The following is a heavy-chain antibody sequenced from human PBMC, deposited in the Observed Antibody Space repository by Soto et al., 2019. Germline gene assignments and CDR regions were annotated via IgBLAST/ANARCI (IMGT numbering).Heavy chain of an antibody. Sequence: SETLSLTCTVSGGSISSSSYYWGWIRQPPGKGLEWIGSIYYSGSTYYNPSLKSRVTISVDTSKNQFSLKLSSVTAADTAVYYCARYADTAMVPGYWGQGTLVTVSS. CDR1: GGSISSSSYY. CDR3: ARYADTAMVPGY. D-gene: IGHD5-18*01. J-gene: IGHJ4*02. V-gene: IGHV4-39*01. CDR2: IYYSGST.